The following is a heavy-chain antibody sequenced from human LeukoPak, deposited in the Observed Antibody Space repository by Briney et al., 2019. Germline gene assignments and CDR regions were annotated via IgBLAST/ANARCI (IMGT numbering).Heavy chain of an antibody. CDR1: GYSFTSYW. Sequence: GESLKISCKGSGYSFTSYWIGWVRQMPGKGLEWMGIIYPGDSDTRYSPSFQGQVTISADKSISTAYLQWSSLKASDTAMYYCARTKVLYYYYYYMDVWGKGTTVTASS. CDR3: ARTKVLYYYYYYMDV. V-gene: IGHV5-51*01. CDR2: IYPGDSDT. J-gene: IGHJ6*03. D-gene: IGHD2/OR15-2a*01.